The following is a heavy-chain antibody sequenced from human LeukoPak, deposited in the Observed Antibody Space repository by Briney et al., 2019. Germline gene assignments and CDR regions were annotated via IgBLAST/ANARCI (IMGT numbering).Heavy chain of an antibody. Sequence: GGSLRLSCAASGFTFSSYSMNWVRQAPGKGLEWVSSISSSSSYIYYADSVKGRFTISRDNAKNTLYLQMNSLRAEDTAVYYCARCYDSSALMLTYWGQGTLVTVSS. J-gene: IGHJ4*02. D-gene: IGHD3-22*01. CDR1: GFTFSSYS. V-gene: IGHV3-21*04. CDR3: ARCYDSSALMLTY. CDR2: ISSSSSYI.